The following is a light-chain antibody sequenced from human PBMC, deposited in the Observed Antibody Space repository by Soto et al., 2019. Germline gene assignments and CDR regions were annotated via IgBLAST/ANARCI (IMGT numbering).Light chain of an antibody. CDR1: SSNIGSNY. Sequence: QSVLTQPPSASGTPGQRVTISCSGSSSNIGSNYVYWYQQLPGTAPKLLIYRNNQRPSGVPDRFSGSKSGTSASLAISGLRSEDEADYYCAAWDDSLSGSYVFATGTKVTV. J-gene: IGLJ1*01. CDR2: RNN. V-gene: IGLV1-47*01. CDR3: AAWDDSLSGSYV.